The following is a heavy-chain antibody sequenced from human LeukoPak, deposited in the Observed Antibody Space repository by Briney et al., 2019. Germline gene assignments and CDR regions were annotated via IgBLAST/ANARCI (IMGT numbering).Heavy chain of an antibody. CDR3: AKTRPLDSSSWSHGDY. CDR1: GFTFSTNA. D-gene: IGHD6-13*01. J-gene: IGHJ4*02. CDR2: ISGSGGST. V-gene: IGHV3-23*01. Sequence: GGSLRLSCAASGFTFSTNAMSWVRQAPGKGLEWVSAISGSGGSTYYADSEKGRFTISRDNSKNTLYLQMNSLRAEDTAVYYCAKTRPLDSSSWSHGDYWGQGTLVTVSS.